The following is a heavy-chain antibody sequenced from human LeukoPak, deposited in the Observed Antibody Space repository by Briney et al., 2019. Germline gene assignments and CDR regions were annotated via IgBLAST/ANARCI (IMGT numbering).Heavy chain of an antibody. J-gene: IGHJ4*02. D-gene: IGHD4-17*01. Sequence: SETLSLTCIVSGVSISSYYWSWIRQPAGKGLEWIGRIHTSGSTNYNPSLKSRVTMSVDTSKDQFSLKLSSVTAADTAVYYCARGDYIYGDRPNYFDYWGQGILVTVSS. V-gene: IGHV4-4*07. CDR1: GVSISSYY. CDR3: ARGDYIYGDRPNYFDY. CDR2: IHTSGST.